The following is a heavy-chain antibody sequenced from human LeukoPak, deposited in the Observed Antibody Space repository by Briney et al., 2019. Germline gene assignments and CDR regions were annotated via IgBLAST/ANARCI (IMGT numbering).Heavy chain of an antibody. J-gene: IGHJ5*02. CDR3: ARDLGQYYDTSDNWFDP. CDR1: GFTFSSYS. CDR2: ISSSSSTI. D-gene: IGHD3-22*01. Sequence: PGGSLRLSCAASGFTFSSYSMNWVRQAPGKGLEWVSYISSSSSTIYYADSVKGRFTISRDNAKNTLNLQMNSLRAEDTAVYYCARDLGQYYDTSDNWFDPWGQGTLVTVSS. V-gene: IGHV3-48*04.